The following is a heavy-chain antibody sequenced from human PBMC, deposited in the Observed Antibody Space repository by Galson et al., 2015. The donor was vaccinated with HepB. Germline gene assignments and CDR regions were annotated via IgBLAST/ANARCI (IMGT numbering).Heavy chain of an antibody. D-gene: IGHD6-19*01. J-gene: IGHJ4*02. CDR3: ARDRNLWYSSGWPTFDY. Sequence: SVKVSCKASGYTFTSYGISWVRQAPGQGLEWMGWISAYNGNTNYAQKLQGRVTMTTDTSTSTAYMELRSLRSDDTAVYYCARDRNLWYSSGWPTFDYWGQGTLVTVSS. V-gene: IGHV1-18*04. CDR2: ISAYNGNT. CDR1: GYTFTSYG.